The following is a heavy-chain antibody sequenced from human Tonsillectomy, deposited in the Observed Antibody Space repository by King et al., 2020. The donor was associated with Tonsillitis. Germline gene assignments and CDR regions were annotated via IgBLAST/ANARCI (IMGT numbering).Heavy chain of an antibody. J-gene: IGHJ4*02. CDR3: ARGGGEYDVLTGYPL. Sequence: QLVQSGAEVKEPGASVKVSCKASGYTFTNYGISWVRQAPGQGLEWMGWISAYNGNTNYAQNLQGRVTMTTATSTSTAYMELRGLRSDDTAVYYCARGGGEYDVLTGYPLWGQGTLVTVSS. V-gene: IGHV1-18*01. CDR1: GYTFTNYG. D-gene: IGHD3-9*01. CDR2: ISAYNGNT.